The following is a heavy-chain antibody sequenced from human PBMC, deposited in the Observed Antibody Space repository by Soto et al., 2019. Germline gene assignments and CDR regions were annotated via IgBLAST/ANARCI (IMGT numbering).Heavy chain of an antibody. D-gene: IGHD3-22*01. V-gene: IGHV1-18*01. CDR3: ARGDSSGYYRY. J-gene: IGHJ4*02. CDR2: TSTYHGNT. CDR1: GYTFPSYD. Sequence: ASVKVSCKASGYTFPSYDISWVRQAPGQGLEWMGWTSTYHGNTNYAQKLQGRVTMTTDTSTSTAYMELRSLRSDDTAVYYCARGDSSGYYRYWGQGTLVTVSS.